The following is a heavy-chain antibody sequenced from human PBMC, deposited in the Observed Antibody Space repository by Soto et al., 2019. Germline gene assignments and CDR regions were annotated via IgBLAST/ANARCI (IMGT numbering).Heavy chain of an antibody. CDR3: ARYSSAWGL. CDR2: IKYDGSET. V-gene: IGHV3-7*01. D-gene: IGHD6-19*01. J-gene: IGHJ4*02. Sequence: EEHLVESGGGLVQPGGSLRLSCAASGFTFSTYLMSWVRHAPGKGLEWVANIKYDGSETYYVDSVKGRFTISRDNAKNSLYLPMNTLRGEDTAVYYCARYSSAWGLWGQGTLVTVSS. CDR1: GFTFSTYL.